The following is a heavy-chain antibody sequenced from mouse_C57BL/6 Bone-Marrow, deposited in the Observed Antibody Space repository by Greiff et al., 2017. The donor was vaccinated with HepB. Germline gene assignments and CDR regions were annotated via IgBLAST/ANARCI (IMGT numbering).Heavy chain of an antibody. D-gene: IGHD2-2*01. Sequence: QVQLQQSGAELAKPGASVKLSCKASGYTFTSYWMHWVKQRPGQGLEWIGYINPSSGYTKYNQKFKDKATLTADKSSSTAYIQLSSLTYENSAVYYCARVGLRFLFYYAMDYGCQGNSVTVSS. CDR2: INPSSGYT. J-gene: IGHJ4*01. CDR3: ARVGLRFLFYYAMDY. CDR1: GYTFTSYW. V-gene: IGHV1-7*01.